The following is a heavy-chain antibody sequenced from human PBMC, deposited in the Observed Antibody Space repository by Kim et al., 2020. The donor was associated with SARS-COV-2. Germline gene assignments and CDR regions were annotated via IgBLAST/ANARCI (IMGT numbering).Heavy chain of an antibody. V-gene: IGHV4-38-2*01. Sequence: SETLSLTCVVSGASISSDKAWSWVRQTPGGGLEWVGRVRRNGRVDYHPSLETRVFMSVDVSKNLFSLKLTSVTAADSGTYYCARTTDFCSSTTCYGHFDNWGQGSLVTVSS. CDR3: ARTTDFCSSTTCYGHFDN. CDR1: GASISSDKA. J-gene: IGHJ4*02. D-gene: IGHD2-2*01. CDR2: VRRNGRV.